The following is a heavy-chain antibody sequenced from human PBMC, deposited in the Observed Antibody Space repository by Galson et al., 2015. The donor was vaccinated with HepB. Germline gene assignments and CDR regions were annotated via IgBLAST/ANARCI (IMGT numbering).Heavy chain of an antibody. Sequence: SVKVSCKASGYTFTSYGISWVRQAPGQGLEWMGWISAYNGNTHYAQKLQGRVTMTTDTSTSTAYMELRSLRSDDTAVYYCARDCSSTSCYYYYYGMDVWGQGTTVTVSS. J-gene: IGHJ6*01. CDR2: ISAYNGNT. V-gene: IGHV1-18*01. CDR3: ARDCSSTSCYYYYYGMDV. D-gene: IGHD2-2*01. CDR1: GYTFTSYG.